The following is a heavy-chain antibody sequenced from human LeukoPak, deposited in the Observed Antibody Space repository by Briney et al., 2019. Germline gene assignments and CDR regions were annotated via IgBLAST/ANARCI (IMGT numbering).Heavy chain of an antibody. CDR3: TTPVVYCSSTSCYDWFDP. J-gene: IGHJ5*02. CDR1: GYTFTSYD. D-gene: IGHD2-2*01. V-gene: IGHV1-8*02. CDR2: MNPNSGNT. Sequence: ASVKVSCKASGYTFTSYDINWVRQATGQGLEWMGWMNPNSGNTGYAQKFQGRVTMTRDTSISTAYMELSRLRSDDTAVYYCTTPVVYCSSTSCYDWFDPWGQGTLVTVSS.